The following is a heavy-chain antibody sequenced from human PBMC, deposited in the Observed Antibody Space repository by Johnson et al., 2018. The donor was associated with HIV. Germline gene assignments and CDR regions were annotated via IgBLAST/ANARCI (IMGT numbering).Heavy chain of an antibody. Sequence: QVQLVESGGGVVQPGRSLRLSCVASGFTFSSYGMHWVRQTPGKGLEWVAVISYNGTNTWYADSVKGRFTISRDNSKNTMYLQLNSLRPEDTAVYYCAKSERAAAVPDAFDIWGQGTMVTVSS. CDR2: ISYNGTNT. J-gene: IGHJ3*02. D-gene: IGHD6-13*01. V-gene: IGHV3-30*18. CDR3: AKSERAAAVPDAFDI. CDR1: GFTFSSYG.